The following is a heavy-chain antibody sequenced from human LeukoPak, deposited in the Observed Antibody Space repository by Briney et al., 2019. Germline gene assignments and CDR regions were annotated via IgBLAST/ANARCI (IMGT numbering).Heavy chain of an antibody. CDR3: ARANTAMVLYFDY. CDR1: GFTFSRYW. D-gene: IGHD5-18*01. J-gene: IGHJ4*02. Sequence: PGGSLRLSCAASGFTFSRYWMSWIRQPPGKGLEWIATFYYSGSTYYNPSLKSRVTISLDTSKNQFSLKLSSVTAADAAVYYCARANTAMVLYFDYWGQGTLVTVSS. CDR2: FYYSGST. V-gene: IGHV4-39*07.